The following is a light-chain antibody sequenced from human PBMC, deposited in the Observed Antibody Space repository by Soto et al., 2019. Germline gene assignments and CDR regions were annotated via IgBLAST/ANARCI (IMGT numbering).Light chain of an antibody. CDR2: WTS. V-gene: IGKV4-1*01. Sequence: DIVMTQSPDSLAVSLGERGTINCKSSQSALYSSNNKNYLAWYQQKPGQPPKLLIYWTSTRESGVPDRFIGSGSGTDFTLTISSLQADDVAVYYCQQYYSTPWTFGQGTKVEIK. CDR1: QSALYSSNNKNY. CDR3: QQYYSTPWT. J-gene: IGKJ1*01.